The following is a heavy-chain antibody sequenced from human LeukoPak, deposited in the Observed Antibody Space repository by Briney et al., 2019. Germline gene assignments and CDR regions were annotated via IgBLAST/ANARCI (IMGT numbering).Heavy chain of an antibody. J-gene: IGHJ4*02. V-gene: IGHV1-69*02. Sequence: EASVKVSCKASGGTFSSYTISWVRQAPGQGLEWMGRIIPILGIANYAQKFQGRVTITADKSTSTAYMELSSLRSEDTAVYYCARRGSGYDLNLDYWGQGTLVTVSS. D-gene: IGHD5-12*01. CDR1: GGTFSSYT. CDR3: ARRGSGYDLNLDY. CDR2: IIPILGIA.